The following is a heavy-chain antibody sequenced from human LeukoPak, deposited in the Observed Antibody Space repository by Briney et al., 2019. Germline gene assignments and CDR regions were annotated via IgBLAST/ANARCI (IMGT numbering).Heavy chain of an antibody. CDR2: FYWSGNT. D-gene: IGHD3-9*01. Sequence: SETLSLTCTVSDGSISSSTYYWGWIRQPPGKGLEWVGSFYWSGNTYYNPSLKSRVTVLVDKSKNVFSLKLNSVTAADTAVYYCARQFAYYDILTGYYPGGGCMDVWGKGTTVTISS. CDR3: ARQFAYYDILTGYYPGGGCMDV. J-gene: IGHJ6*03. CDR1: DGSISSSTYY. V-gene: IGHV4-39*01.